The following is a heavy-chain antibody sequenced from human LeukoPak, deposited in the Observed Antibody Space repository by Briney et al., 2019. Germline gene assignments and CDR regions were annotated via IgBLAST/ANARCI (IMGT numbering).Heavy chain of an antibody. CDR3: ARVRCSGGSCYLTNGMDV. CDR2: ISYDGSNK. Sequence: PGGSLRLSCAASGFTYSSYAMHWVRQDPGKGLEWVAVISYDGSNKYYADSVKGRFTISRDNSKNTLYLQMNSLRAEDTAVYYCARVRCSGGSCYLTNGMDVWGKGTTVTVSS. D-gene: IGHD2-15*01. V-gene: IGHV3-30*04. CDR1: GFTYSSYA. J-gene: IGHJ6*04.